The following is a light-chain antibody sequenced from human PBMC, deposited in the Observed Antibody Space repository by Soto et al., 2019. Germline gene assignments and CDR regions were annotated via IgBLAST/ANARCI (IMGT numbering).Light chain of an antibody. J-gene: IGKJ2*01. CDR2: SAS. CDR3: QQGHNWPLT. CDR1: QSISTE. V-gene: IGKV3-15*01. Sequence: EIVMTQSPATLSVSPGERATLSCSTSQSISTELPWYQKKPGQPPRLLIYSASTRDTGVPARFTGSGSGSEFTLTISGLQSEDFAVYYCQQGHNWPLTFGQGTRLEIK.